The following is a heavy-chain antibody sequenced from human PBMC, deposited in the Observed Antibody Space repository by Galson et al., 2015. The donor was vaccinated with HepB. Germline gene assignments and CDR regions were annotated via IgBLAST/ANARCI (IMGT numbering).Heavy chain of an antibody. D-gene: IGHD2-15*01. CDR3: ARGALVLGVAATQNNWFDP. CDR1: GYTFSSYS. CDR2: ISPYNRDT. Sequence: SVKVSCKASGYTFSSYSLTWVRQAPGQGLEWMGRISPYNRDTNYAQKFQGRVTTTTDTSTSTAYMELRSLRSDDTAVYYCARGALVLGVAATQNNWFDPWGPGTLVTVSS. V-gene: IGHV1-18*01. J-gene: IGHJ5*02.